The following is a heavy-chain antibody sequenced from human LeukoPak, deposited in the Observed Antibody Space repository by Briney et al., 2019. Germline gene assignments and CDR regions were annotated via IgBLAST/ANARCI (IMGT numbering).Heavy chain of an antibody. J-gene: IGHJ4*02. Sequence: ASVKVSCKASGYTFTSYYMHWVRQAPGQGLEGMGIINPSGGSTSYAQKFQGRVTMTRDMSTSTVYMELSSLRSEDTAVYYCARDLASYSSSRGDEEGYWGQGTLVTVSS. CDR3: ARDLASYSSSRGDEEGY. V-gene: IGHV1-46*01. CDR2: INPSGGST. D-gene: IGHD6-6*01. CDR1: GYTFTSYY.